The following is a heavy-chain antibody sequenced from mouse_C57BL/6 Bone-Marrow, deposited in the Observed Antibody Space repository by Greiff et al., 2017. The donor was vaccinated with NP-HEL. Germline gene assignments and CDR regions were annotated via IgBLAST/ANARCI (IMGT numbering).Heavy chain of an antibody. CDR1: GYAFSSSW. J-gene: IGHJ1*03. CDR2: IYPGDGDT. CDR3: AGDGYYWYFDV. D-gene: IGHD2-3*01. V-gene: IGHV1-82*01. Sequence: VQLQQSGPELVKPGASVKISCKASGYAFSSSWMNWVKQRPGKGLEWIGRIYPGDGDTKYNGKFKGKATLTADKSSSTAYMQLSSLTSEDSAVYFCAGDGYYWYFDVWGTGTTVTVSS.